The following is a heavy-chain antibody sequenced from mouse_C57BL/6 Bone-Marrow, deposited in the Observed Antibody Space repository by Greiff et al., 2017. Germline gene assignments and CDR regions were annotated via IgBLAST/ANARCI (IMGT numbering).Heavy chain of an antibody. Sequence: VQLQQPGAELVRPGSSVKLSCKASGYTFTSYWMHWVKQRPIQGLEWIGNIDPSDSETPYNQKFKDKATLTVDNSSSTAYMQLSSLTSEDSAVYYCAREGGTTVVAPVFDVWGTGTTVTVSS. CDR3: AREGGTTVVAPVFDV. D-gene: IGHD1-1*01. V-gene: IGHV1-52*01. CDR2: IDPSDSET. CDR1: GYTFTSYW. J-gene: IGHJ1*03.